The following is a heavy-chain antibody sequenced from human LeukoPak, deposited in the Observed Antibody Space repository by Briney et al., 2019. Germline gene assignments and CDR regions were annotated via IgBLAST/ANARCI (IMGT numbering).Heavy chain of an antibody. CDR3: ARDFWGAYRVDYFDC. CDR2: IKQDGSET. Sequence: GGSLRLSCAASGFTLSNYWMSWVRRAPGKGLEGVANIKQDGSETYYVDSVRGRFTISRDNAKKSLYLQMNSLRAEDTAVYYCARDFWGAYRVDYFDCWGQGSLVTVSS. V-gene: IGHV3-7*01. D-gene: IGHD3-3*01. J-gene: IGHJ4*02. CDR1: GFTLSNYW.